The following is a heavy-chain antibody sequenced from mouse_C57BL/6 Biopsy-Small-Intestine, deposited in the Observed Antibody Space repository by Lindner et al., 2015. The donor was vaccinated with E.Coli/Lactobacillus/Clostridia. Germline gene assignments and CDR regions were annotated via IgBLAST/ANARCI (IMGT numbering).Heavy chain of an antibody. V-gene: IGHV14-2*01. Sequence: VQLQESGAELMKPGASVRLSCTASGLTIKDYYMHWVKQRTEQGLEWIGRIDPENGEAEYAPKFQGDTTITADTSSDTAYLQLSSLTSEDTAVYFCVAGRNYWYFDVWGTGTTLTVSS. J-gene: IGHJ1*03. CDR3: VAGRNYWYFDV. CDR2: IDPENGEA. CDR1: GLTIKDYY.